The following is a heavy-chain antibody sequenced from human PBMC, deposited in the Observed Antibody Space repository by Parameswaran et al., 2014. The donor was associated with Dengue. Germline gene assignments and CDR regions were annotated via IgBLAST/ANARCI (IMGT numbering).Heavy chain of an antibody. CDR3: ARDQKTYYYGSGSYWNYYYYGMDV. D-gene: IGHD3-10*01. J-gene: IGHJ6*02. Sequence: VRQAPGKGLEWVANIKQDGSEKYYVDSVKGRFTISRDNAKNSLYLQMNSLRAEDTAVYYCARDQKTYYYGSGSYWNYYYYGMDVWGQGTTVTVSS. V-gene: IGHV3-7*01. CDR2: IKQDGSEK.